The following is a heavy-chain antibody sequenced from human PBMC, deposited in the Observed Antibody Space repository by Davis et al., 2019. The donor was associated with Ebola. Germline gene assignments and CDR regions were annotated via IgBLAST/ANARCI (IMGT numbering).Heavy chain of an antibody. Sequence: SETLSLTCTVSGGSISSYYWSWIRQPPGKGLEWIGYIYYSGSTNYNPSLKSRVTISVDTSKNQFSLKLSSVTAADTAVYYCARSYAYYYGMDVWGQGTTVTVSS. V-gene: IGHV4-59*08. D-gene: IGHD2-2*01. CDR2: IYYSGST. CDR1: GGSISSYY. J-gene: IGHJ6*02. CDR3: ARSYAYYYGMDV.